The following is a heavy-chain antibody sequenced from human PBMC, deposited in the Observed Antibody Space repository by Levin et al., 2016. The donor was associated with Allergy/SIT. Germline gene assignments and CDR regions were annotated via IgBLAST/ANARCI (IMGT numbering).Heavy chain of an antibody. CDR3: ARHPRGSYYFDY. CDR2: IYYSGST. V-gene: IGHV4-59*08. D-gene: IGHD1-26*01. Sequence: SETLSLTCTVSGGSISSYYWSWIRQPPGKGLEWIGYIYYSGSTNYNPSLKSRVTISVDTSKNQFSLKLSSVTAADTAVYYCARHPRGSYYFDYWGQGTLVTVSS. J-gene: IGHJ4*02. CDR1: GGSISSYY.